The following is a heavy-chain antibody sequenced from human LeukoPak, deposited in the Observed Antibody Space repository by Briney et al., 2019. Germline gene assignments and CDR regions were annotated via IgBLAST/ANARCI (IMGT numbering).Heavy chain of an antibody. Sequence: GGSLSLSGVASGSTFNNLGMSWFRQAPGKGLEWFSRISGTGGSTHYADSVKGRFTISRDNSKNTLYLQMNSLRAGDTAVYYCAKSSYYDSSGFYREYYFDYWGQGTLVPVSS. J-gene: IGHJ4*02. CDR3: AKSSYYDSSGFYREYYFDY. V-gene: IGHV3-23*01. CDR2: ISGTGGST. D-gene: IGHD3-22*01. CDR1: GSTFNNLG.